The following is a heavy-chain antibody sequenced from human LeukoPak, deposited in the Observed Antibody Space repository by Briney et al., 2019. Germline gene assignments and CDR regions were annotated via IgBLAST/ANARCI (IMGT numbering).Heavy chain of an antibody. D-gene: IGHD1-26*01. Sequence: SETLSLTCTVSGGSISSYYWSWIRQPAGKGLEWIGRIYTSGSTNYNPSLKSRVTMSVDTSKNQFSLKLSSVTAADTAVYYCARSSKVSGSYRHYYYYYGMDVWGQGTTVTVSS. J-gene: IGHJ6*02. CDR1: GGSISSYY. CDR3: ARSSKVSGSYRHYYYYYGMDV. CDR2: IYTSGST. V-gene: IGHV4-4*07.